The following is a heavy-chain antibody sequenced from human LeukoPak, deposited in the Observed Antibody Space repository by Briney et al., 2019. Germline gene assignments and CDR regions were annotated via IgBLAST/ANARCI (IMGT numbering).Heavy chain of an antibody. Sequence: SETLSLTCTVSGGSISSYYRSWIRQPPGKGLEWIGYIYYSGSTNYNPSLKSRVTISVDTSKNQFSLKLSSVAAADTAVYYCARGSSSENNYYDSSGYYSDAFDIWGQGTMVTVSS. V-gene: IGHV4-59*01. CDR1: GGSISSYY. D-gene: IGHD3-22*01. CDR2: IYYSGST. J-gene: IGHJ3*02. CDR3: ARGSSSENNYYDSSGYYSDAFDI.